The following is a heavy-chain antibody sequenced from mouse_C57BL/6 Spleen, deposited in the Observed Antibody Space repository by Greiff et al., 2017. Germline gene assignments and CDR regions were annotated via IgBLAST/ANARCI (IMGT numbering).Heavy chain of an antibody. CDR1: GYTFTSYW. CDR2: IYPGSGST. J-gene: IGHJ3*01. CDR3: ARGLDSSGYVDAY. D-gene: IGHD3-2*02. Sequence: QVQLQQPGAELVKPGASVKMSCKASGYTFTSYWITWVKQRPGQGLEWIGDIYPGSGSTNYNEKFKSKATLTVDTSSSTAYMQLSSLTSEDSAVYYCARGLDSSGYVDAYWGQGALGTVSA. V-gene: IGHV1-55*01.